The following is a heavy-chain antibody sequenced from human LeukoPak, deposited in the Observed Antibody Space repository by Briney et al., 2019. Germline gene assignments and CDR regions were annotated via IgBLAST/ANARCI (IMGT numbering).Heavy chain of an antibody. CDR2: IYYSGST. D-gene: IGHD6-13*01. CDR1: GGSISSYY. CDR3: ASLDGDSSSWHYGSFDY. J-gene: IGHJ4*02. V-gene: IGHV4-59*08. Sequence: SETLSLTCTVSGGSISSYYWSWIRQPPGKGLEWIGYIYYSGSTNYNPSLKSRVTISVDTSKNQFSLKLSSVTAADTAVYYCASLDGDSSSWHYGSFDYWGQGTLVTVSS.